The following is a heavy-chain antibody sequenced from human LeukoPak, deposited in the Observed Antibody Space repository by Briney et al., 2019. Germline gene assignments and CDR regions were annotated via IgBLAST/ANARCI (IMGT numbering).Heavy chain of an antibody. Sequence: SETLSLTCIVSGYSVSSGYYWGWIRQTPGKGLQWIGNIYHSGSTYYNPSLKSRVTISVDKSKNQFSLKLSSVTAADTAVYYCAREYFRAFDIWGQGTMVTVSS. CDR3: AREYFRAFDI. CDR1: GYSVSSGYY. D-gene: IGHD3-10*01. CDR2: IYHSGST. J-gene: IGHJ3*02. V-gene: IGHV4-38-2*02.